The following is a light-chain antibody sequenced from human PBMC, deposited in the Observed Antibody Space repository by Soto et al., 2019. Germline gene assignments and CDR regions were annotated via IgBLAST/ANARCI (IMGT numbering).Light chain of an antibody. CDR1: GSDVGGYNY. Sequence: QSALTQPASVSGSPGQSITISCTGTGSDVGGYNYVSWYQQHPGKAPKVMIYDVSNRPSGVSNCFSGSKSGNTASLTISGLQAEDEADYYCSSYTSASNPLVFGGGTKLTVL. CDR2: DVS. V-gene: IGLV2-14*01. CDR3: SSYTSASNPLV. J-gene: IGLJ2*01.